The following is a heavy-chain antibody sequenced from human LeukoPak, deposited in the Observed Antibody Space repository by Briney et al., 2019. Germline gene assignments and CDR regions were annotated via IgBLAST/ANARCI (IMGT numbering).Heavy chain of an antibody. V-gene: IGHV3-7*03. CDR1: VFTFGKYW. Sequence: GGSLRLSCVASVFTFGKYWMSWVRQAPGKGLEWVANIKLDGSEKNYVDSVKGRFTISRDNTKNSLYLQMNSLGAEDTAVFYCARDQYDTWSRRGNFDSWGQGTLVIVSS. J-gene: IGHJ4*02. CDR3: ARDQYDTWSRRGNFDS. CDR2: IKLDGSEK. D-gene: IGHD3-3*01.